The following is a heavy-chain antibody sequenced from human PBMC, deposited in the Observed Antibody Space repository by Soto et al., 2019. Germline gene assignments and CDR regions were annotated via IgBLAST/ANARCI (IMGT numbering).Heavy chain of an antibody. Sequence: QVQLVQSGAEVKKPGASVKVSCKASGYPFTSYAMHWVRQAPGQRLELMGWINAGKGNTKYSQKFQVSGTITSHTSASTPYMELRTLRSEDRAMQCCARSAPPIDFWGQGTLVTVYS. CDR2: INAGKGNT. CDR3: ARSAPPIDF. J-gene: IGHJ4*02. CDR1: GYPFTSYA. V-gene: IGHV1-3*01.